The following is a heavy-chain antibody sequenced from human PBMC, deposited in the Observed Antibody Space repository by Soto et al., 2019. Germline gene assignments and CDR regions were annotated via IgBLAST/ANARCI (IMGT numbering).Heavy chain of an antibody. CDR2: VFHTGNT. CDR1: GDSISSWVW. Sequence: PSESLALTCAVSGDSISSWVWWTWVRQPPGKGLEWIGEVFHTGNTNYNPSLKSRVTMSVDKSTNEFSLKVTTVTAADTAIYYCARKAWVRFDYWGQGALVTVSS. D-gene: IGHD7-27*01. J-gene: IGHJ4*02. V-gene: IGHV4-4*02. CDR3: ARKAWVRFDY.